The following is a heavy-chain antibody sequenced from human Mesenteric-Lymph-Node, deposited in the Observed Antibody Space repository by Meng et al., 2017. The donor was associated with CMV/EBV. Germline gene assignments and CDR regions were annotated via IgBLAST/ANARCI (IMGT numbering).Heavy chain of an antibody. V-gene: IGHV4-31*03. CDR2: THYSGSS. D-gene: IGHD1-26*01. CDR3: ARPRRVGASRDFDL. CDR1: GGSLSSAGYY. J-gene: IGHJ4*02. Sequence: SETLSLTCTVSGGSLSSAGYYWSWIRQLPGKGLEWIGYTHYSGSSYYNPSLKSRVTISIDTSNNQFSLQLTSVTAADAGIYYCARPRRVGASRDFDLWGQGTLVTVSS.